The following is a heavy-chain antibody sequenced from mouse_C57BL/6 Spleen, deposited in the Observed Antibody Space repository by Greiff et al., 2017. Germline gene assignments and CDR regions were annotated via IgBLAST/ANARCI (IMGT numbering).Heavy chain of an antibody. Sequence: VKVVESGPELVKPGASVKISCKASGYAFSSSWMNWVKQRPGKGLEWIGRIYPGDGDTNYNGKFKGKATLTADKSSSTAYMQLSSLTSEDSAVYFCARSSGYYFDYWGQGTTLTVSS. CDR3: ARSSGYYFDY. J-gene: IGHJ2*01. CDR1: GYAFSSSW. CDR2: IYPGDGDT. V-gene: IGHV1-82*01.